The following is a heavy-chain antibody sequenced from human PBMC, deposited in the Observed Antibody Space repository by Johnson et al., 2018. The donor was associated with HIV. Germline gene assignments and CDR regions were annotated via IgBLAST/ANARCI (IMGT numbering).Heavy chain of an antibody. CDR3: AKVMSTIWDDAVDI. CDR2: ISGSGGST. V-gene: IGHV3-23*01. CDR1: GFTFSSYA. Sequence: VQLMESGGGLIQPGGSLRLSCAASGFTFSSYAMSWVRQAPGKWLEWVSAISGSGGSTYHADSVKGRFTISRDNSKNTVYLQMNSLRAEDTAVYYCAKVMSTIWDDAVDIWGQGTMVTVSS. J-gene: IGHJ3*02. D-gene: IGHD3-16*01.